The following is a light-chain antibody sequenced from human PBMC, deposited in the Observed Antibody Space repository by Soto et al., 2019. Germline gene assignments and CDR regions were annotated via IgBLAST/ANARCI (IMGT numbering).Light chain of an antibody. V-gene: IGKV1-39*01. J-gene: IGKJ1*01. CDR3: QQSYSTPRT. CDR1: QSISTY. Sequence: DIQMTQSLSSLSASVGDRVTITCRASQSISTYLNWYQQKPGKAPKLLIYAASTLQGGVPSRFSGSGSGTDFTLTISSLQPEDFATYYCQQSYSTPRTFGQGTRVEFK. CDR2: AAS.